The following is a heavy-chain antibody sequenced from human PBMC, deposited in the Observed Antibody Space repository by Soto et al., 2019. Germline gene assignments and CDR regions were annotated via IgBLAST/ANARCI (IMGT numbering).Heavy chain of an antibody. CDR2: IFSNDEK. V-gene: IGHV2-26*01. D-gene: IGHD2-21*02. CDR1: GFSLRNTRMG. Sequence: QVTLKESGPVLVKPTETLTLTCTVSGFSLRNTRMGVSWIRQPPGKTPEWLAHIFSNDEKPYSPSVNSRLNISKAASKSQVVLTMTDMDPVDTGTYYCERITVATDYWFDPWGQGTLVTVSS. J-gene: IGHJ5*02. CDR3: ERITVATDYWFDP.